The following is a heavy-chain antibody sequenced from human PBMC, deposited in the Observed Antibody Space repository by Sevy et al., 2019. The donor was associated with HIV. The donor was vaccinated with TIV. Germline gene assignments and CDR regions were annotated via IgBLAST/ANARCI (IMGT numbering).Heavy chain of an antibody. J-gene: IGHJ4*02. CDR2: MSSTSAYI. CDR1: GFTFSSYS. D-gene: IGHD2-2*01. CDR3: AMGAYDIIRVPGAPSGY. Sequence: GGSLRLSCLASGFTFSSYSMNWVRQAPGKGLEWVSSMSSTSAYIYYADSMKGRFTISRDNAKNSLYLQMNSLRVEDTAVYYCAMGAYDIIRVPGAPSGYWGQGTLVTVSS. V-gene: IGHV3-21*01.